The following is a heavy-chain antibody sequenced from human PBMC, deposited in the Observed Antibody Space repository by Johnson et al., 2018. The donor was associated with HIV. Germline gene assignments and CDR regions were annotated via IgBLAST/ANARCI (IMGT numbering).Heavy chain of an antibody. CDR2: IRYDGSNK. V-gene: IGHV3-30*02. D-gene: IGHD3-22*01. CDR3: AKVSIVVGTRGAFDI. J-gene: IGHJ3*02. Sequence: QVQLVESGGGVVQPGGSLRLSCAASGFTFSSYGMHWVRQAPGKGLEWVAFIRYDGSNKYYADSVKGRFTISRDNSKNTLYLQINSLRAEDTAVYYCAKVSIVVGTRGAFDIWGQGTMVTVSS. CDR1: GFTFSSYG.